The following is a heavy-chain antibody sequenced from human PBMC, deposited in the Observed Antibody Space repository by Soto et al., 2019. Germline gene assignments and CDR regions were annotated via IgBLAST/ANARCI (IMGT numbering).Heavy chain of an antibody. J-gene: IGHJ5*02. CDR1: GYTFTSYG. CDR2: ISAYNGNT. Sequence: ASVKVSCKASGYTFTSYGISWVRQAPGQGLEWMGWISAYNGNTNYAQKLQGRVTMTTDTSTSTAYMELRSLRSDDTAVYYCARGVPDHYYDSSGYYVASFDPWGQGTLVTVSS. V-gene: IGHV1-18*01. D-gene: IGHD3-22*01. CDR3: ARGVPDHYYDSSGYYVASFDP.